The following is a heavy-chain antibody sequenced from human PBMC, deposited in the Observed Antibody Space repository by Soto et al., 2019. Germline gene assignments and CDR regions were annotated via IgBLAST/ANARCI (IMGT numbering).Heavy chain of an antibody. Sequence: PGGSLRLSCAASGFTFSSYSMNWVRQAPGKGLEWVSSISSSSSYIYYADSVKGRFTISRDNAKNSLYLQMNSLRAEDTAVYYCASEPTSVYYYYYYMDVWGKGTTVTVSS. CDR2: ISSSSSYI. V-gene: IGHV3-21*01. CDR1: GFTFSSYS. J-gene: IGHJ6*03. CDR3: ASEPTSVYYYYYYMDV.